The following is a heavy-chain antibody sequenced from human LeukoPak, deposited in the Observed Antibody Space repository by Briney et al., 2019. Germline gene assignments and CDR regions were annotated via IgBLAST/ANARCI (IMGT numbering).Heavy chain of an antibody. CDR2: IKQDGSEK. J-gene: IGHJ4*02. CDR1: GFTFSSYW. D-gene: IGHD3-3*01. V-gene: IGHV3-7*01. Sequence: GGSLRLSCAASGFTFSSYWMSWVRQAPGKGLEWVANIKQDGSEKYYVDSVKGRFTISRDNAKNSLYLQMNSLRAEDTAVYYCARDGSYYDFWSGYPSGHFDYWGQGTLVTVSS. CDR3: ARDGSYYDFWSGYPSGHFDY.